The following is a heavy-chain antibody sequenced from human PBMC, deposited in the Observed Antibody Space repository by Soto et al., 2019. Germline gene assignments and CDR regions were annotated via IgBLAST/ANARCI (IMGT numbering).Heavy chain of an antibody. D-gene: IGHD3-22*01. CDR1: GVKFRSYS. Sequence: GWPPGGSYACTGVKFRSYSGSKVRKAQGKGLEWVSYISSSSSTIYYADSVKGRFTISRDNAKNSLYLQMNSLRDEDTAVYYCAREGYYNDSSAYYYLDYRGQRTLVTVSS. J-gene: IGHJ4*02. V-gene: IGHV3-48*02. CDR2: ISSSSSTI. CDR3: AREGYYNDSSAYYYLDY.